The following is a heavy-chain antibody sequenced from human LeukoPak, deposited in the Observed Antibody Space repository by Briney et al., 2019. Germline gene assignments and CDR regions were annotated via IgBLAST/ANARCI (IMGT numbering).Heavy chain of an antibody. D-gene: IGHD1-26*01. Sequence: EASVKVSCKASGGTFSSYAISWVRQAPGQGLEWMGGIIPIFGTANYAQKFQGRATITADKSTSTAYMELSSLRSEDTAVYYCAREYSGSHHFDYWGQGTLVTVSS. CDR3: AREYSGSHHFDY. J-gene: IGHJ4*02. CDR1: GGTFSSYA. CDR2: IIPIFGTA. V-gene: IGHV1-69*06.